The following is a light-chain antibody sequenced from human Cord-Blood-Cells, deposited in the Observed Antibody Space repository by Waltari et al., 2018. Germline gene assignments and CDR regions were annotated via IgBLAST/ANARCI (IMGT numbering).Light chain of an antibody. CDR2: GAS. Sequence: EIVMTQSPATLSVSPGERATLSCRASQSVSSNLAWYQQKPGQAPRLLIYGASTRATGIPARFSGSGSGTEFTLTISNLQAEDCAVYYCQQYNNWPPYSFGQGTKLEIK. CDR1: QSVSSN. V-gene: IGKV3-15*01. J-gene: IGKJ2*03. CDR3: QQYNNWPPYS.